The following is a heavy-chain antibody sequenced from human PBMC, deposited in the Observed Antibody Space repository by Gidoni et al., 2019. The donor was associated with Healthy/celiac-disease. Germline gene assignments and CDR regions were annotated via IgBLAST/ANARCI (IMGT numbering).Heavy chain of an antibody. V-gene: IGHV3-30*02. D-gene: IGHD3-3*01. J-gene: IGHJ6*02. CDR3: AKDATYYDFWSTPNYYYYGMDV. Sequence: QVQLVESGGGVVQPGGSLRLSCAASGFTFSSYGMPWVRQAQGKGLEWVAFIRYDGSNKYYADSVKVRFTISRDNSKNTLYLQMNSLRAEDTAVYYCAKDATYYDFWSTPNYYYYGMDVWGQGTTVTVSS. CDR2: IRYDGSNK. CDR1: GFTFSSYG.